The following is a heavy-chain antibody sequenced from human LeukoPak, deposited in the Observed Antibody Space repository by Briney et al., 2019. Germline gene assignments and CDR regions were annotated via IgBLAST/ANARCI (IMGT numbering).Heavy chain of an antibody. D-gene: IGHD4-17*01. V-gene: IGHV4-61*01. Sequence: PSETLSLTCAVSGYSISSGYYWSWIRQPPGKGLEWIGYIYYSGSTNYNPSLKSRVTISVDTSKNQFSLKLSSVTAADTAVYYCARAGPTVTYYYYYYMDVWGKGTTVTVSS. CDR1: GYSISSGYY. CDR2: IYYSGST. J-gene: IGHJ6*03. CDR3: ARAGPTVTYYYYYYMDV.